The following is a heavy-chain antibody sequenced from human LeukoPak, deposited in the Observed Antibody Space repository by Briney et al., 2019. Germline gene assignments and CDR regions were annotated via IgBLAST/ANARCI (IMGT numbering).Heavy chain of an antibody. Sequence: PGGCLRLSCAASGFTFSSYSMNWVSQPPGKGLEWGSSISSSSSYIYYADSVKCRFTISRDNAKNSLYLQMNSLTAADTAVYYCASNWWLRRYYNYIDVWGKGTTVTVSS. CDR2: ISSSSSYI. J-gene: IGHJ6*03. CDR1: GFTFSSYS. V-gene: IGHV3-21*01. CDR3: ASNWWLRRYYNYIDV. D-gene: IGHD5-12*01.